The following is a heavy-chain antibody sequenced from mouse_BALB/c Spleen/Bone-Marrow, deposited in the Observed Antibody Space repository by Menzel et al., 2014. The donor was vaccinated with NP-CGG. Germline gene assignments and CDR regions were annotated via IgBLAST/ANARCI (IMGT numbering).Heavy chain of an antibody. CDR2: INSNGGST. CDR1: GFTFSSYY. J-gene: IGHJ4*01. CDR3: ARLGNDDAMDY. V-gene: IGHV5-6-2*01. D-gene: IGHD2-12*01. Sequence: EVHVVESGGGLVKLGGSLKLSCAASGFTFSSYYMSWVRQTPEKRLELVAAINSNGGSTYYPDTVKGRFTISRDNAKNTLYLQMSSLKSEDTALYYCARLGNDDAMDYWGQGTSVTVSS.